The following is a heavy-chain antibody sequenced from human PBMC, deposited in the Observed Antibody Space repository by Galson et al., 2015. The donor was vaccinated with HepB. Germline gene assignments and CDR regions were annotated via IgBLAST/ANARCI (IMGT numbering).Heavy chain of an antibody. CDR2: ISDTGSTM. Sequence: SLRLSCAGSGFTFSNHEMNRVRQAPGKGLEWVSYISDTGSTMYYADSVKGRFTVSRDNAKKSLYLQMNSLRSDDTAVYYCARDGVRLSWFGEYIDYWGQGTLVTVSS. CDR3: ARDGVRLSWFGEYIDY. J-gene: IGHJ4*02. V-gene: IGHV3-48*03. CDR1: GFTFSNHE. D-gene: IGHD3-10*01.